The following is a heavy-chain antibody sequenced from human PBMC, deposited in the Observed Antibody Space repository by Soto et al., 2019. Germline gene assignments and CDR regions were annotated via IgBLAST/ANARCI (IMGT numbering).Heavy chain of an antibody. D-gene: IGHD6-13*01. J-gene: IGHJ6*02. CDR2: ISGSGGSS. CDR1: GFAFSTYA. CDR3: AKVTKRAAAGRYEYYKYGMDV. Sequence: EVQLLESGGALEHPGGSLRLSCAASGFAFSTYAMTWVRQAPGKGLELVSVISGSGGSSYYAASVKGRFTISRDNSKNTLYLHMNGLRAEDPALYYCAKVTKRAAAGRYEYYKYGMDVWGQGTTVTVSS. V-gene: IGHV3-23*01.